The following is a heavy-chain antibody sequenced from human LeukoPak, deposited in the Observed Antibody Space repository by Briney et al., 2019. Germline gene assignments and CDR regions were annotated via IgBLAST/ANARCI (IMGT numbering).Heavy chain of an antibody. J-gene: IGHJ3*02. V-gene: IGHV3-7*02. Sequence: GGSLRLSCAASGFTSSSYWMSWVRQAPGKGLEWVANIKQDGSEKYYVDSVKGRFTVSRDNAKNSLYLQMNSLRAEDTAVYYCATDAFDIWGQGTMVTVSS. CDR1: GFTSSSYW. CDR2: IKQDGSEK. CDR3: ATDAFDI.